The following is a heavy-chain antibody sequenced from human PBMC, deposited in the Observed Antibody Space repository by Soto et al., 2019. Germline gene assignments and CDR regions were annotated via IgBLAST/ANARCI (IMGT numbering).Heavy chain of an antibody. CDR2: INHSGST. CDR1: GGSFSGYY. J-gene: IGHJ6*02. D-gene: IGHD2-15*01. Sequence: SETLSLTCAVYGGSFSGYYWSWIRQPPGKGLEWIGEINHSGSTNYNPSLKSRVTISVDTSKNQFSLKLSSVTAADTAVYYCARGLECSGGSCHNYYYYGMDVWGQGTTVTVSS. CDR3: ARGLECSGGSCHNYYYYGMDV. V-gene: IGHV4-34*01.